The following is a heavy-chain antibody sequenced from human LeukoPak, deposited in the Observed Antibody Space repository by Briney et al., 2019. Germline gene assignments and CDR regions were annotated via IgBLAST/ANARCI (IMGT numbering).Heavy chain of an antibody. J-gene: IGHJ4*02. CDR1: GGSVSSGSYY. CDR3: SRWGHDNSGYHFDY. V-gene: IGHV4-61*01. Sequence: SETLSLTCTVSGGSVSSGSYYWSWIRQPPGKGLEWIGYIYYRGSTNYNPSLKSRVTISVDTSKNQFSLKLNSVTAADTAVYYCSRWGHDNSGYHFDYWGQGTLVTVSS. D-gene: IGHD3-22*01. CDR2: IYYRGST.